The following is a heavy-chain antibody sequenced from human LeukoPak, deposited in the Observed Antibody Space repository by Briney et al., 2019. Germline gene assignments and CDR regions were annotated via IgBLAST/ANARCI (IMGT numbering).Heavy chain of an antibody. V-gene: IGHV1-2*02. J-gene: IGHJ4*02. D-gene: IGHD3-10*01. CDR1: GYTFTGYY. CDR3: ARSPHSYYYGSGSYYQKGRYFDY. CDR2: INPNSGGT. Sequence: ASVKVSCKASGYTFTGYYIHWVRQAPGQGLEWMGWINPNSGGTNYAQKFQGRVTMTRDTSISTAYMDLSRLRSDDTAVYYCARSPHSYYYGSGSYYQKGRYFDYWGQGTLVTVSS.